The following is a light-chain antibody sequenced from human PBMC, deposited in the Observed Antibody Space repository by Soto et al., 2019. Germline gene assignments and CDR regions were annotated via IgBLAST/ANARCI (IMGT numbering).Light chain of an antibody. V-gene: IGKV3-20*01. CDR2: GAS. Sequence: EIVMTQSPAALSVSPXXXAXXSFRASQSVSSNLAWYQQKPGQAPRLLIYGASNRATGIPDRFSGSGSGTDFTLTISRLEPEDFAVYYCQQYGSSGPFGQGAKVDI. J-gene: IGKJ1*01. CDR1: QSVSSN. CDR3: QQYGSSGP.